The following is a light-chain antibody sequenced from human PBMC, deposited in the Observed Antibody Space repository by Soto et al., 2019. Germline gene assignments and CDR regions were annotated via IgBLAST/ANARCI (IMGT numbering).Light chain of an antibody. CDR1: ASTIGRNY. V-gene: IGLV1-47*01. CDR3: AAWDDNLSGFYV. CDR2: RNS. Sequence: QSVLTQSPSASGTPGQRVTISCSGSASTIGRNYVYWYQQLPGTAPKLLIYRNSQRPSGVPDRFSGSKSGTSASLAISGLRSEDVADYYCAAWDDNLSGFYVFGDGTKVTVL. J-gene: IGLJ1*01.